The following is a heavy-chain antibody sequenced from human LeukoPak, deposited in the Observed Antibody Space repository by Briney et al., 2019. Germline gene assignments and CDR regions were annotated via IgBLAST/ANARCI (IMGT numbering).Heavy chain of an antibody. CDR3: ARSFYGHDPYYCYMDV. CDR1: EFTLSNYW. V-gene: IGHV3-7*01. D-gene: IGHD2-2*01. J-gene: IGHJ6*03. CDR2: IKEDGSEK. Sequence: GGSLRLSCAASEFTLSNYWMSWVRQAPGKGREGVAAIKEDGSEKYYVDSVKGRFTISRENAKNSLYLQMNSLRAEDTAVYYCARSFYGHDPYYCYMDVWGKGTTVTVSS.